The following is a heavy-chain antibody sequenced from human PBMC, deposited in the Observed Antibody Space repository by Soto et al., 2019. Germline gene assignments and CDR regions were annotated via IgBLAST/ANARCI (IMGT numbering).Heavy chain of an antibody. CDR2: ILPIVGIT. CDR1: GGTFGSYS. J-gene: IGHJ4*02. CDR3: ARVTAGTGTYYFEQ. D-gene: IGHD1-7*01. Sequence: VQLMQSGADVKKPGSSVKVSCEVSGGTFGSYSISWVRQAPGQGLEWMGRILPIVGITSYAQKFQARVTFTADKSTNTAYMDLSSLRSEDTAVYYCARVTAGTGTYYFEQWGQGTLVTVSS. V-gene: IGHV1-69*02.